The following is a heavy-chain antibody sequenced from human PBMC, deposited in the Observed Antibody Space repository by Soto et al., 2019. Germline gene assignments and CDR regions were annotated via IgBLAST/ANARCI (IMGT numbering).Heavy chain of an antibody. V-gene: IGHV3-23*01. CDR3: AKDGPSIAPRGLYGMDV. Sequence: EVQLLASGGGLVQPGGSLRLSCAASGFTFSTYAMNWVRQAPGKGLEWVPGSSGSGGVTHYADSVKGRFTISRDNSKSTLYLEMNNLRAVDTAVYYCAKDGPSIAPRGLYGMDVWGQGTTVNVSS. J-gene: IGHJ6*02. CDR2: SSGSGGVT. CDR1: GFTFSTYA. D-gene: IGHD6-6*01.